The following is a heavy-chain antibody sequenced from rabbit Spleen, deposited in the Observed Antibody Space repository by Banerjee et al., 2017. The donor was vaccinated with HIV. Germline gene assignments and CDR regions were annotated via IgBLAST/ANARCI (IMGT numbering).Heavy chain of an antibody. CDR2: INAATAKP. CDR1: GFSFSDRDV. J-gene: IGHJ3*01. D-gene: IGHD4-1*01. Sequence: QEQLVESGGGLVQPEGSLTLTCKASGFSFSDRDVMCWVRQAPGKGLEWIAGINAATAKPGDATGARGRFACSKAASTTVTLQMTSLTAADTATYFCARDLDGVIGWKFGWWGQGTLVTVS. V-gene: IGHV1S45*01. CDR3: ARDLDGVIGWKFGW.